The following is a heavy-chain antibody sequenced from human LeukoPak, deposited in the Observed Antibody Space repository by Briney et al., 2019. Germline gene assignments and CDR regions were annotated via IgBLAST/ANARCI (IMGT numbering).Heavy chain of an antibody. CDR3: ATPRHRSYEEYYFDY. D-gene: IGHD5-12*01. CDR1: GYTLTELS. J-gene: IGHJ4*02. V-gene: IGHV1-24*01. Sequence: ASVKVSCKVSGYTLTELSMHWVRQAPGKGLEWMGGFDPEDGETIYARKFQGRVTMTEDTSTDTAYMELSSLRSEDTAVYYCATPRHRSYEEYYFDYWGQGTLVTVSS. CDR2: FDPEDGET.